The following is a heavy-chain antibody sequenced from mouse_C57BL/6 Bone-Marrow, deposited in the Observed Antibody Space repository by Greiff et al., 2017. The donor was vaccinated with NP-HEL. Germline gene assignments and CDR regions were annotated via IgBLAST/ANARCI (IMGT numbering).Heavy chain of an antibody. V-gene: IGHV1-72*01. CDR3: AVITTVVAPYAMDY. J-gene: IGHJ4*01. Sequence: QVQLQQPGAELVKPGASVKLSCKASGYTFTSYWMHWVKQRPGRGLEWIGRFDPNSGGTKYNEKFKSKATLTVDKPSSTAYMQLSSLTSEDSAVYYCAVITTVVAPYAMDYWGQGTSVTVSS. CDR1: GYTFTSYW. CDR2: FDPNSGGT. D-gene: IGHD1-1*01.